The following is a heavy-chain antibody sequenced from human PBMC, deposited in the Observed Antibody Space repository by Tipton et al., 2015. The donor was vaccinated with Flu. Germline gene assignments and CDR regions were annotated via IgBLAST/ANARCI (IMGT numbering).Heavy chain of an antibody. CDR3: ARYSGSYWFDP. CDR1: GGSISSSSYY. D-gene: IGHD1-26*01. CDR2: IYYSGST. V-gene: IGHV4-39*01. Sequence: TLSLTCTVSGGSISSSSYYWGWIRQPPGKGLEWIGSIYYSGSTYYNPSLKSRVTISVDTSKNQFSLKLSSVTAADTAVYYCARYSGSYWFDPWGQGTLVTVSS. J-gene: IGHJ5*02.